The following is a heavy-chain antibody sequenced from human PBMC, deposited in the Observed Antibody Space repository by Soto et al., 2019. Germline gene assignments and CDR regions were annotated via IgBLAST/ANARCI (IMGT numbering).Heavy chain of an antibody. D-gene: IGHD6-6*01. Sequence: LRLSCAASGVTFSTYAMSWVRWAPGRGLEWVSIISGNGGSTYYAASVKDRFTISSDNTKNTLYLQMDSLTAVDTAVYYCAKEIEFSNSYTLDFDFWGQGALVTASS. CDR3: AKEIEFSNSYTLDFDF. CDR2: ISGNGGST. V-gene: IGHV3-23*01. CDR1: GVTFSTYA. J-gene: IGHJ4*02.